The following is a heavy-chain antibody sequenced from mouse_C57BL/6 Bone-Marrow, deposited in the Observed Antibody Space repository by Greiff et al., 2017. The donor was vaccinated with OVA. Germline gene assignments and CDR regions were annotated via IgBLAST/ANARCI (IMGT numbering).Heavy chain of an antibody. V-gene: IGHV1-64*01. Sequence: QVQLQQPGAELVKPGASVKLSCKASGYTFTSYWMPWVKQRPGQGLEWIGMIHPNSGSTNYNEKFKSKATLTVDKSSSTAYMQLSSLTSEDSAVYCGARGYYYDSSDYWGQGTTLTVSS. J-gene: IGHJ2*01. CDR2: IHPNSGST. CDR1: GYTFTSYW. CDR3: ARGYYYDSSDY. D-gene: IGHD1-1*01.